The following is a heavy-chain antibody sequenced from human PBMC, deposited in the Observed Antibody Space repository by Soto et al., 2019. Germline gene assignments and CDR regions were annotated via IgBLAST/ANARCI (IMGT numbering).Heavy chain of an antibody. V-gene: IGHV1-8*01. CDR3: ARGPKYSSSSAPYSY. CDR1: GYTFTRYE. J-gene: IGHJ4*02. CDR2: MNPNSGKT. Sequence: ASVKVSCKASGYTFTRYEINWVRQATGQGREGMGWMNPNSGKTGYAQKFRGRVTMTRNTSIRKAYMKLSRLGSEDTAEYYCARGPKYSSSSAPYSYWGQGTLVTVSS. D-gene: IGHD6-6*01.